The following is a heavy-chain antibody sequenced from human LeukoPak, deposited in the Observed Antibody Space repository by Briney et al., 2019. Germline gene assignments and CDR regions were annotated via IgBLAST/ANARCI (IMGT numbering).Heavy chain of an antibody. Sequence: PSGTLSLTCAVSGGSISSSNWWSWVRQPPGKGLEWFGEIHHTGSTNYSPSLKSRVTISVDKSKNQFSLKLSSVTAADTAVYYCARGYYDSSGSPAFDIWGQGTMVTVSS. CDR1: GGSISSSNW. CDR3: ARGYYDSSGSPAFDI. J-gene: IGHJ3*02. CDR2: IHHTGST. D-gene: IGHD3-22*01. V-gene: IGHV4-4*02.